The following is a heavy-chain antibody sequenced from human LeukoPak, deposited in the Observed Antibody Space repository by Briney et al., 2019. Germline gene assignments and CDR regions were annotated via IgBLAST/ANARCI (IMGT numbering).Heavy chain of an antibody. CDR2: IYPDDSDT. J-gene: IGHJ4*02. Sequence: GESLKISCKGSEYSFTNYWIGWVRQMPGKGLEWMGIIYPDDSDTTYSPSFQGLVTISADKSINTAYLRWSSLKASDTAMYYCARHDKQLGFDYWGQGTLVTVSS. D-gene: IGHD6-6*01. CDR1: EYSFTNYW. V-gene: IGHV5-51*01. CDR3: ARHDKQLGFDY.